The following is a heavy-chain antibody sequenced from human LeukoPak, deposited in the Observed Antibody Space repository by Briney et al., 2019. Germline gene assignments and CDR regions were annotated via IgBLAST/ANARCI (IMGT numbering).Heavy chain of an antibody. CDR3: TRGDVDSVDVYFDY. CDR2: IRSKAYGGTT. CDR1: GFTFGDYA. Sequence: PGGSLRLSCTASGFTFGDYAMSWVRQAPGKGLEWVGFIRSKAYGGTTEYAASVKSSFTISRDDSKSIADLQMNSLKTEETAVYYCTRGDVDSVDVYFDYWGERTLGTVSP. J-gene: IGHJ4*02. D-gene: IGHD2-21*02. V-gene: IGHV3-49*04.